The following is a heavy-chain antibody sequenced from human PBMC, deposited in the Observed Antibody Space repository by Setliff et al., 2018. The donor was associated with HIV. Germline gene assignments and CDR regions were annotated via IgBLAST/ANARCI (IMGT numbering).Heavy chain of an antibody. CDR1: GGSISSYY. V-gene: IGHV4-59*08. J-gene: IGHJ5*02. CDR3: ARDYGSGSYDH. D-gene: IGHD3-10*01. CDR2: IFSSGTT. Sequence: SETLSLTCTVSGGSISSYYWSWIRQSPGKGLEWIGYIFSSGTTDYNPSLKSRVTLALDTSTNQFSLKLRSVTAADTAVYYCARDYGSGSYDHWGQGTLVTVSS.